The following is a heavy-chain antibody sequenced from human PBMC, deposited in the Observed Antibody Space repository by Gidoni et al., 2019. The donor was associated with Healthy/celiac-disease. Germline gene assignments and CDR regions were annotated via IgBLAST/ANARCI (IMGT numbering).Heavy chain of an antibody. CDR1: GFTFSSYA. CDR3: AKACYGDYVCYFDY. D-gene: IGHD4-17*01. V-gene: IGHV3-23*01. Sequence: CAASGFTFSSYAMSWVRQAPGKGLEWVSAISGSGGSTYYADSVKGRFTISRDNSKNTLYLQMNSLRAEDTAVYYCAKACYGDYVCYFDYWGQGTLVTVSS. CDR2: ISGSGGST. J-gene: IGHJ4*02.